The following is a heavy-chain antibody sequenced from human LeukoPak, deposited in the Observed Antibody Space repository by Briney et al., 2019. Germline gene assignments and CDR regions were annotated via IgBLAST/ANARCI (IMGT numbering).Heavy chain of an antibody. CDR2: INTDSGNP. V-gene: IGHV7-4-1*02. CDR3: AREILRFDI. J-gene: IGHJ3*02. Sequence: ASVKVSCKASGYSFNSQGMNWVRQAPGQGLEWMGWINTDSGNPTYAQGFTGRFVFSLDSSVSTAYLQISNLMPEDSAKYYCAREILRFDIWGQGTMVIVSS. CDR1: GYSFNSQG.